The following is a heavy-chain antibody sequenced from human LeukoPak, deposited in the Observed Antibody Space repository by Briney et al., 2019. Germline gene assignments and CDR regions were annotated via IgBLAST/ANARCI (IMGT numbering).Heavy chain of an antibody. V-gene: IGHV1-69*06. CDR2: IIPIFGTA. CDR1: GGTFSSYA. J-gene: IGHJ5*02. Sequence: SVKVSCTASGGTFSSYAISWVRQAPGQGLEWMGGIIPIFGTANYAQTFQGRVTITADKSTSTAYMELSSLRSEDTAVYYCARVSLRVAGELPVWFDPWGQGTLVTVSS. CDR3: ARVSLRVAGELPVWFDP. D-gene: IGHD6-19*01.